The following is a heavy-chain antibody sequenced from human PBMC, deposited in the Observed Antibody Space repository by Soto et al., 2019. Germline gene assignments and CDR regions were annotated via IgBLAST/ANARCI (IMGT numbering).Heavy chain of an antibody. CDR1: GFMFSRYA. V-gene: IGHV3-30*04. CDR3: VRSRSGAVPDSFVY. CDR2: ISKDGSVI. D-gene: IGHD3-10*01. J-gene: IGHJ4*02. Sequence: QVQLVESGAGVVPPGRSLRLSSAASGFMFSRYAMHWVREAPGKGLEWVAVISKDGSVIYYADSVKGRFTISRDKSKNMVYLQLNSLRDEDTAVFYCVRSRSGAVPDSFVYWGQGTLVTVAS.